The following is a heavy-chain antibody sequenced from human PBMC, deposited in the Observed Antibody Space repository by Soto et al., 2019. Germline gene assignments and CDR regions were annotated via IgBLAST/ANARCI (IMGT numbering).Heavy chain of an antibody. J-gene: IGHJ6*02. CDR3: AREVDTAMVSYYYGMDV. CDR2: TYYRSKWYN. CDR1: GDSVSSNSAA. V-gene: IGHV6-1*01. Sequence: QTLSLTCVISGDSVSSNSAAWNWIRQSPSRGLEWLGRTYYRSKWYNDYAVSVKSRITINPDTSKNQFSLQLNSVTPEDTAVYYCAREVDTAMVSYYYGMDVWGQGTTVTVSS. D-gene: IGHD5-18*01.